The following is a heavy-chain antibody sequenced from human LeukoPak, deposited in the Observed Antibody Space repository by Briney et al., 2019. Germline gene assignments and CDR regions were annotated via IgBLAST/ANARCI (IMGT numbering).Heavy chain of an antibody. J-gene: IGHJ4*02. V-gene: IGHV4-4*07. CDR2: IYATGST. CDR1: GGSIGTYY. CDR3: ARDRVGMVF. D-gene: IGHD2-8*01. Sequence: PSETLSLACTVSGGSIGTYYWNWIRQPAGKGLEWIGRIYATGSTNYNPSLKGRLTMSVDTSKNQFSLKLSSVTAADTAVYYCARDRVGMVFWGQGSLVTVSS.